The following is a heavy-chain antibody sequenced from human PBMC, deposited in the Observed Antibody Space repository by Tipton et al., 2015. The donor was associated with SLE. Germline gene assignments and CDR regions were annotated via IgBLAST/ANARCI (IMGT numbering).Heavy chain of an antibody. CDR3: AKDLRSYDSTGYYFFDY. V-gene: IGHV3-23*01. CDR1: GFTFSSYA. Sequence: SLRLSCAASGFTFSSYALTWVRQAPGKGLEWVSTISGVGDTTYYADSVKGRFTVSRDNSKNTLYLQMNSLRAEDTAVYYCAKDLRSYDSTGYYFFDYWGQGTLVTVSS. CDR2: ISGVGDTT. D-gene: IGHD3-22*01. J-gene: IGHJ4*02.